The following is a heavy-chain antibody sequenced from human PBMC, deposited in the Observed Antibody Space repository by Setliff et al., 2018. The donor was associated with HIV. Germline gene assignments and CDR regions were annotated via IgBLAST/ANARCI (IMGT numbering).Heavy chain of an antibody. Sequence: SETLSLTCSVSGDSVSSRSYYWGWIRQSPGKGLEWIGSIYFNGITHDNPSLKSRVTTSVDTSKNQFSLKLSSVTAADTAIYYCARHVVALGIVALPAGALDFWGPGTLVTVSS. J-gene: IGHJ4*02. D-gene: IGHD2-15*01. CDR1: GDSVSSRSYY. CDR3: ARHVVALGIVALPAGALDF. V-gene: IGHV4-39*01. CDR2: IYFNGIT.